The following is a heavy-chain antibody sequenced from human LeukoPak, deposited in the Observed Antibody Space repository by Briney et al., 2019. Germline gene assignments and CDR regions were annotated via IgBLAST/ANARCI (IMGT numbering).Heavy chain of an antibody. V-gene: IGHV3-23*01. D-gene: IGHD3-10*01. CDR3: AHRYYGSGSPNYFDC. J-gene: IGHJ4*02. Sequence: PGGSLRLSCAASGFTFSSYGMSWVRQAPGKGLEWVSAISGSGGSTYYADSVKGRFTISRDNSKNTLYLQMNSLRAEDTAVYYCAHRYYGSGSPNYFDCWGQGTLVTVSS. CDR2: ISGSGGST. CDR1: GFTFSSYG.